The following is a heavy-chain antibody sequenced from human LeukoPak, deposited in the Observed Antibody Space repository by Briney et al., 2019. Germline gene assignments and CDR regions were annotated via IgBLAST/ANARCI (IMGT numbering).Heavy chain of an antibody. CDR3: ARVGYYYDSSGHDY. CDR1: RFTFSSYS. D-gene: IGHD3-22*01. J-gene: IGHJ4*02. CDR2: ISSSSSYI. V-gene: IGHV3-21*01. Sequence: GGSLRLSCAASRFTFSSYSMNWVRQAPGKGLEWVSSISSSSSYIYYADSVKGRFTISRDNAKNSLYLQMNSLRAEDTAVYYCARVGYYYDSSGHDYWGQGTLVTVSS.